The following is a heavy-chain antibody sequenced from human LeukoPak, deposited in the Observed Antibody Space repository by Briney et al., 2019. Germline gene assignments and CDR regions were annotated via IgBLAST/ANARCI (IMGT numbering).Heavy chain of an antibody. CDR1: GGSISSSSYY. Sequence: PSETLSLTCTVSGGSISSSSYYWGWIRQPPGKGLEWIESIYYSGSTYYNPSLKSRVTISVDTSKNQFSLKLSSVTAADTAVYYCARHPPYRYYDSSGYYFDYWGQGTLVTVSS. J-gene: IGHJ4*02. V-gene: IGHV4-39*01. D-gene: IGHD3-22*01. CDR3: ARHPPYRYYDSSGYYFDY. CDR2: IYYSGST.